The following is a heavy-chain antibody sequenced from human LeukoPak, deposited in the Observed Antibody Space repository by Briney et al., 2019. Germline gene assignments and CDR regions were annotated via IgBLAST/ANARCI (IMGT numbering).Heavy chain of an antibody. Sequence: GGSLRLSCAASGFTFSGYWMHWVRQAPGKGLVWVSRINSDGSTTSYADSVMGRFTISRDNAKSTLYLQMNSLRAEDTAVYYCARVIYSGWEGELSDWGQGTLVTVSS. J-gene: IGHJ4*02. CDR1: GFTFSGYW. CDR3: ARVIYSGWEGELSD. CDR2: INSDGSTT. D-gene: IGHD6-19*01. V-gene: IGHV3-74*01.